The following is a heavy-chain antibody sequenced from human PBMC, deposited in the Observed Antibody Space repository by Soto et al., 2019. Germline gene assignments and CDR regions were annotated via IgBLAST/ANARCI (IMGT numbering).Heavy chain of an antibody. CDR1: GGSISSYY. CDR2: IYYSGST. D-gene: IGHD3-10*01. Sequence: SETLSLTCTVSGGSISSYYWSWIRQPPGKGLEWIGYIYYSGSTNYNPSLKSRVTISVDTSKNQFSLKLSSVTAADTAVYYCARDRRNYYGSGSYSGYFDYWGQGTLVTVS. J-gene: IGHJ4*02. V-gene: IGHV4-59*01. CDR3: ARDRRNYYGSGSYSGYFDY.